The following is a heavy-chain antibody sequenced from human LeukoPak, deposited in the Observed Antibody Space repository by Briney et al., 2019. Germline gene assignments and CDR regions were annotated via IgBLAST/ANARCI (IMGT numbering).Heavy chain of an antibody. CDR2: ISSSSTYI. CDR1: GFSFSTYY. D-gene: IGHD1-14*01. V-gene: IGHV3-21*01. CDR3: ARENHGSFDY. J-gene: IGHJ4*02. Sequence: GGSLRLSCAASGFSFSTYYVNWVRQAPGKGLEWVSCISSSSTYIYYADSVRGRFAISRDNAKNSLYLQMNSLRAEDTAVYHCARENHGSFDYWGQGSLVTVSS.